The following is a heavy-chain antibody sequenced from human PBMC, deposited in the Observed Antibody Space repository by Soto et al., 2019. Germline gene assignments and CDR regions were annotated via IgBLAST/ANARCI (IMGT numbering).Heavy chain of an antibody. CDR1: GYSFTSYW. J-gene: IGHJ6*02. Sequence: GESLKISRKGSGYSFTSYWIGWVRQMPGKGLEWMGIIYPGDSDTRYSPSFQGQVTISADKSISTAYLQWSSLKAPDTAMYYCASPSGYSGYDSYYYYGMDVWGQGTTVTVSS. V-gene: IGHV5-51*01. D-gene: IGHD5-12*01. CDR2: IYPGDSDT. CDR3: ASPSGYSGYDSYYYYGMDV.